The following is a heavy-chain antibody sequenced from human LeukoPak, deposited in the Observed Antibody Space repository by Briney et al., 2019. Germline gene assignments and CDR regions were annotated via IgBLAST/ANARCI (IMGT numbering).Heavy chain of an antibody. CDR3: ARDSSLVRGVIIPLDY. CDR1: GYTFTGYY. J-gene: IGHJ4*02. Sequence: ASVKVSCKASGYTFTGYYMHWVRQAPGQGLEWMGRINPNSGGTNYAQKFQGRVTMTGDTSISTAYMELSRLRSDDTAVYYCARDSSLVRGVIIPLDYWGQGTLVTVSS. D-gene: IGHD3-10*01. CDR2: INPNSGGT. V-gene: IGHV1-2*06.